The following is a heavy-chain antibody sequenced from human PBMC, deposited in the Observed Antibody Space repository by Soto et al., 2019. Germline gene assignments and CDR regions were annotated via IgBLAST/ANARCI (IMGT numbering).Heavy chain of an antibody. Sequence: QVQLQESGPGLVKPSETLSLTCTVSGGSIGNSYWSWIRQSPGKGLEWIGYIDYSGSSNYNPSLKSRVSISVDTSKNQFSLKLSSVTAADTAVYYCARHSSSWPIFDYWGQGTLVIVSS. J-gene: IGHJ4*02. CDR1: GGSIGNSY. CDR3: ARHSSSWPIFDY. V-gene: IGHV4-59*08. CDR2: IDYSGSS. D-gene: IGHD6-13*01.